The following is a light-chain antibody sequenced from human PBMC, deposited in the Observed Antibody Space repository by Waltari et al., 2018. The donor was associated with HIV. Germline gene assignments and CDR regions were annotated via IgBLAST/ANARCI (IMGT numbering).Light chain of an antibody. V-gene: IGLV2-23*02. J-gene: IGLJ3*02. CDR1: SSDVGRYYL. CDR2: EVN. Sequence: QSALTQPASVSGSPGQSITISCTGTSSDVGRYYLVSWYQQHPGKATKLMIYEVNKRPSGVSNLFSGSKSGNTASLTISGLQAEDEADFYCCSYAGSSTLVFGGGTKLTVL. CDR3: CSYAGSSTLV.